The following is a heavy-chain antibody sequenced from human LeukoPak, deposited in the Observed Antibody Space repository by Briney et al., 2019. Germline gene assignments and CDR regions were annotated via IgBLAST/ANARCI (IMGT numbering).Heavy chain of an antibody. CDR2: IHYDGYTT. J-gene: IGHJ4*02. D-gene: IGHD2-21*02. CDR1: GFPLSTYG. V-gene: IGHV3-30*02. CDR3: ASSGVVVTAITDY. Sequence: GGSLRLSCVTSGFPLSTYGVHWVRQAPGSGLEWLAYIHYDGYTTNYADSVKGRFTISRDNAKNSLYLQMNSLRAEDTAVYYCASSGVVVTAITDYWGQGTLVTVSS.